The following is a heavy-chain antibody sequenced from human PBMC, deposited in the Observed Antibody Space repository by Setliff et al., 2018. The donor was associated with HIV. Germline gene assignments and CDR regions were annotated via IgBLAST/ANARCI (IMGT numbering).Heavy chain of an antibody. Sequence: WETLSLTCTVSGGSISSYYWSWIRQPPGKGLEWIGYIYYSGSTNYNPSLKSRVTISVDTSKNQFSLKLSSVTAADTAVYYCARGRRSTSSYYYYYYMDVWGKGTTVT. J-gene: IGHJ6*03. CDR2: IYYSGST. CDR3: ARGRRSTSSYYYYYYMDV. V-gene: IGHV4-59*01. D-gene: IGHD2-2*01. CDR1: GGSISSYY.